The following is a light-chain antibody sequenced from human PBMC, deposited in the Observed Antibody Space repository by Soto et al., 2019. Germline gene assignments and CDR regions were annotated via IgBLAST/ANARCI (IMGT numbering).Light chain of an antibody. V-gene: IGKV1-39*01. CDR3: QQSYSTPRT. CDR1: QNIRSY. Sequence: DIQMTQSPSSLSPSVGDRVTITCLASQNIRSYLNLYQKKPGKAPKVLIYDASSLQSGVPSRFSGSGSGTDFTLTISSLQPEDIATYYCQQSYSTPRTFGQGTK. J-gene: IGKJ1*01. CDR2: DAS.